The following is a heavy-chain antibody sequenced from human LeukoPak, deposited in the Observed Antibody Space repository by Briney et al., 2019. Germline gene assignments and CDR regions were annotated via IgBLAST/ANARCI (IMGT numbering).Heavy chain of an antibody. CDR2: ISYDGSDK. Sequence: GGSLRLSCAASRFTFSNYVMHWVRQAPGKGLEWVAVISYDGSDKYYADSVKGRFTIFRDNSKNTLYLQMNSLRAEDTAVYYCAKDPRRYSRTGGYFDYWGQGTLVTVSS. J-gene: IGHJ4*02. D-gene: IGHD6-13*01. CDR3: AKDPRRYSRTGGYFDY. CDR1: RFTFSNYV. V-gene: IGHV3-30*18.